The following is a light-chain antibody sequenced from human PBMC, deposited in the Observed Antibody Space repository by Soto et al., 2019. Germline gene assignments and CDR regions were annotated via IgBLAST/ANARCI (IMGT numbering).Light chain of an antibody. J-gene: IGLJ3*02. CDR3: SSYTSSSTPWV. V-gene: IGLV2-14*01. Sequence: QSALTQPASVSGSPGQSITISCTGTSSDVGGYNYVSWYQQHPGKAPKLMIYEVSNRPSGVSNRFAASKSGNTVSLTISGLQAEDESDYYCSSYTSSSTPWVFGGGTELTVL. CDR2: EVS. CDR1: SSDVGGYNY.